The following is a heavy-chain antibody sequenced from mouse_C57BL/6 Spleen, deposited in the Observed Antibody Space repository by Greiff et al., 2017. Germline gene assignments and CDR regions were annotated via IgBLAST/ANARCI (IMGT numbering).Heavy chain of an antibody. V-gene: IGHV6-3*01. CDR2: IRLKSDNYAT. CDR3: TEGGRFDY. Sequence: EVKVVESGGGLVQPGGSMKLSCVASGFTFSNYWMNWVRQSPEKGLEWVAQIRLKSDNYATHYAESVKGRFTISRDDSKSSVYLQMNNLRAEDTGIYYCTEGGRFDYWGQGTTLTVSS. J-gene: IGHJ2*01. CDR1: GFTFSNYW. D-gene: IGHD3-3*01.